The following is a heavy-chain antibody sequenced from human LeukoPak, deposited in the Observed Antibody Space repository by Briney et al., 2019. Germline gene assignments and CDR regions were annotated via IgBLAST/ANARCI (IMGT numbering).Heavy chain of an antibody. CDR2: IYTSGST. J-gene: IGHJ6*03. CDR1: GASISSNSAY. Sequence: PSPSLSLTWTVSGASISSNSAYSGWIRQPAGKGLEWIVRIYTSGSTNYNRYLKSRVTISVDTSKNQFSLKLSSVTAADTAVYYGAREGYCSSTSCYRGWSTHNYYYIDVWGKGTTVTISS. D-gene: IGHD2-2*01. V-gene: IGHV4-61*02. CDR3: AREGYCSSTSCYRGWSTHNYYYIDV.